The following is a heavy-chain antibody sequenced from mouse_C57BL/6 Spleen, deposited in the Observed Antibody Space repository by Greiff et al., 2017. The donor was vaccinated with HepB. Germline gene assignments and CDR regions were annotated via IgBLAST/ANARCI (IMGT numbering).Heavy chain of an antibody. Sequence: QVQLQQPGAELVRPGTSVKLSCKASGYTFTSYWMHWVKQRPGQGLEWIGVIDPSDSYTNYNQKFKGKATLTVDTSSSTAYMQLSSLTSEDSAVYYCARGTTVADWYFDVWGTGTTVTVSS. V-gene: IGHV1-59*01. CDR1: GYTFTSYW. D-gene: IGHD1-1*01. CDR3: ARGTTVADWYFDV. J-gene: IGHJ1*03. CDR2: IDPSDSYT.